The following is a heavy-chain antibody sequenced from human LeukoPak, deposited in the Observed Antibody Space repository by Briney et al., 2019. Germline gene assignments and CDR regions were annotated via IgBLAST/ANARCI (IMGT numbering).Heavy chain of an antibody. CDR1: GFASAFTFSTYE. CDR3: ARDESAYSYGFHWYFDL. V-gene: IGHV3-48*03. D-gene: IGHD5-18*01. CDR2: ISGSGSTK. J-gene: IGHJ2*01. Sequence: GGSLRLSCTASGFASAFTFSTYEMNWVRQAPGKGLEWLSHISGSGSTKYHADSVKGRFIVSRDNTKNSLYLQMNSLRVEDTAIYHCARDESAYSYGFHWYFDLWGRGTLVTVSS.